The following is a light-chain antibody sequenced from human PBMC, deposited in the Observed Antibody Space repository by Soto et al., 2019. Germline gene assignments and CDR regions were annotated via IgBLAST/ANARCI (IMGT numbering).Light chain of an antibody. V-gene: IGKV1-39*01. J-gene: IGKJ2*01. Sequence: DIQMTQSPSSLSASVGDRVTITCRASQTISSYLNWYQQKPGKAPNLLIFAASSLQSGVPSRFSGSGSGTDFTLTISSLQPEDFATYYCQQSYRTSYTFGQGTKVDIK. CDR2: AAS. CDR3: QQSYRTSYT. CDR1: QTISSY.